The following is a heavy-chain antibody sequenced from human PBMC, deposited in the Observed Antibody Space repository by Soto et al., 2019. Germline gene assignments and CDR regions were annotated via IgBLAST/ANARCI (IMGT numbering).Heavy chain of an antibody. J-gene: IGHJ2*01. CDR2: IIPILGIA. V-gene: IGHV1-69*02. Sequence: QVQLVQSGAEVKKPGSSVKVSCKASGGTFSSYTISWVRQAPGQGLEWMGRIIPILGIANYAQKFQGRVTITADKTTSTAYMELSSLRSEDTAVYYCARGVEHLWELSPWGRGTLVTVSS. CDR1: GGTFSSYT. CDR3: ARGVEHLWELSP. D-gene: IGHD3-16*02.